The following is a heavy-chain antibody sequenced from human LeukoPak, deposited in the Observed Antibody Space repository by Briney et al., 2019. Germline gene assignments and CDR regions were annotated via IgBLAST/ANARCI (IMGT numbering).Heavy chain of an antibody. CDR3: AKVGPVSSYGFGFFNY. J-gene: IGHJ4*02. CDR1: GFTLDDYA. V-gene: IGHV3-9*01. D-gene: IGHD5-18*01. Sequence: SLRLSCAASGFTLDDYAMHWVRQAPGKGLEWVSGISYNSGSINYAESVKGRFTISRDNAKNSLYLQMNSLTVEDTALYYCAKVGPVSSYGFGFFNYWGRGTLVTVSS. CDR2: ISYNSGSI.